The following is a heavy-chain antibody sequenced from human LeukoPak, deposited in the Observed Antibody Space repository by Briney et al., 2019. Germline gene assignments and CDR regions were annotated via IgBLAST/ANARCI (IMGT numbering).Heavy chain of an antibody. D-gene: IGHD6-19*01. Sequence: ASVKVSCKASGYTFTSYYMHWVRQAPGQGLEWMGIINPSGGSTSYAQKFQGRVTMTRDTSTSTVYMELSSLRSEDTAVYYCARPRRIAVAGRSSWFDPWGQGTLVTVSS. CDR1: GYTFTSYY. CDR2: INPSGGST. CDR3: ARPRRIAVAGRSSWFDP. J-gene: IGHJ5*02. V-gene: IGHV1-46*01.